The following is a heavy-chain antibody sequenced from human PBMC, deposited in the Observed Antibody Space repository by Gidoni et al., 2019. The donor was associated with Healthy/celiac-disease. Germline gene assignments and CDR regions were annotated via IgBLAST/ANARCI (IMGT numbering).Heavy chain of an antibody. CDR2: LYYSGST. J-gene: IGHJ4*02. D-gene: IGHD6-13*01. Sequence: QVQLQESGPGLVKPSQALSLTCTVSGGSISSGDYYWSWIRQPPGKGLEWIGYLYYSGSTYYNPSLKSRVTISVDTSKNQFSLKLSSVTAADTDVYYCASTISIAAAGTYYFDYWGQGTLVTVSS. V-gene: IGHV4-30-4*01. CDR1: GGSISSGDYY. CDR3: ASTISIAAAGTYYFDY.